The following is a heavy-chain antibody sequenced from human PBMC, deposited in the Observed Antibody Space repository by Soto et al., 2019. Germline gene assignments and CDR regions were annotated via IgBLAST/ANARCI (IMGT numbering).Heavy chain of an antibody. D-gene: IGHD2-15*01. V-gene: IGHV3-11*06. CDR1: GFTFGDSY. CDR2: ISPGSRYP. J-gene: IGHJ5*02. CDR3: VRGGGGGLFNP. Sequence: PGGSLRLSCAGSGFTFGDSYMSWIRQAPGKGLEWLSYISPGSRYPAYADSVKGRFTISRDNAKRSLYLQMMSLTAEDTAIYYCVRGGGGGLFNPWGQGTMVTVSS.